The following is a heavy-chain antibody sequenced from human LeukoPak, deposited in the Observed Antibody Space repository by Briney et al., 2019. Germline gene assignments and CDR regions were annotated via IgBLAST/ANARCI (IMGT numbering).Heavy chain of an antibody. D-gene: IGHD2-2*01. Sequence: GGSLRLSCAASGFTFSSYAMSWVRQAPGQGLEWVSAISGSGGSTYYADSVKGRFTISRDNSKNTLYLQMNSLRAEDTAVYYCAKDRTSCYAGCYYYGMDVWGKGTTVTVSS. V-gene: IGHV3-23*01. CDR1: GFTFSSYA. J-gene: IGHJ6*04. CDR2: ISGSGGST. CDR3: AKDRTSCYAGCYYYGMDV.